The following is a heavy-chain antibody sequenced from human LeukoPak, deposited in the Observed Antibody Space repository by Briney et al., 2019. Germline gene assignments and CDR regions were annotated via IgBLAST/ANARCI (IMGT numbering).Heavy chain of an antibody. J-gene: IGHJ5*02. CDR1: GGSISSGNW. V-gene: IGHV4-4*02. Sequence: PSETLSLTCAVSGGSISSGNWWSWVRQPPGKGLEWIGEILHSGSTNYNPSLKSRVTISVDKSKNQFSLEMSSMTAADTAVYYCAREAVSRGWFDPWGQGTLVTVSS. CDR3: AREAVSRGWFDP. D-gene: IGHD2-8*01. CDR2: ILHSGST.